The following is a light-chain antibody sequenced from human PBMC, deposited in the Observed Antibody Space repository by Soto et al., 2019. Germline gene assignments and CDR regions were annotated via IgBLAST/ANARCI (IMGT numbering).Light chain of an antibody. CDR2: EAS. J-gene: IGKJ1*01. V-gene: IGKV1-5*03. Sequence: DIQMTQSPSTLSASVGDRVTITCRASQSISVWLAWYQQKPGKAPNLLIYEASSLQTGVPSRFSASGSGTEFTLTINSLQPDDFATYYCQQYATYFWTFGQGTKVDIK. CDR3: QQYATYFWT. CDR1: QSISVW.